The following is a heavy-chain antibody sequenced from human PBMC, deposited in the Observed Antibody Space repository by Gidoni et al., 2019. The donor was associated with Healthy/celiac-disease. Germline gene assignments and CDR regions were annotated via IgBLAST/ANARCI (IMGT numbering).Heavy chain of an antibody. V-gene: IGHV1-8*01. CDR3: ARGKYDYVWGSYVVVWFDP. CDR2: MNPNGGNT. D-gene: IGHD3-16*01. CDR1: GYPSTSYD. J-gene: IGHJ5*02. Sequence: QVQLVQSGAEVKKPGASVKVSCKASGYPSTSYDINWVRQATGQGLEWRGWMNPNGGNTGYAQKCQGRVTMTRNTSISTAYMELSSLRSEDTAVYYWARGKYDYVWGSYVVVWFDPWGQGTLVTVSS.